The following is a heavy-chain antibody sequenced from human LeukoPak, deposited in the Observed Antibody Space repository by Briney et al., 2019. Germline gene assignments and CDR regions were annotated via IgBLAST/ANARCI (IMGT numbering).Heavy chain of an antibody. CDR3: ARDIVDYGLLGWFDP. J-gene: IGHJ5*02. CDR2: IYASGST. D-gene: IGHD3-16*01. V-gene: IGHV4-4*07. CDR1: GGSISSYY. Sequence: SETLSLTCTVSGGSISSYYWSWIRQPAGKGLEWIGRIYASGSTNYSPSLKSRVTMSVDTSKNQFSLKLSSVTAADTAVYYCARDIVDYGLLGWFDPWGQGTLVTASS.